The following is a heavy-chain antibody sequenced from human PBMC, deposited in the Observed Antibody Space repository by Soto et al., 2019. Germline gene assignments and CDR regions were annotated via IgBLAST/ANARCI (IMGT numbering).Heavy chain of an antibody. J-gene: IGHJ4*02. CDR2: ISYDGSNK. CDR1: GFTFSSYG. Sequence: PGGSLRLSCAASGFTFSSYGMHWVRQAPGKGLEWVAVISYDGSNKYYADSVKGRFTISRDNSKNTLYLQMNSLRAEDTAVYYCARGGRQQLIPTPISYKIDYWGQGTLVTVSS. V-gene: IGHV3-30*03. D-gene: IGHD6-13*01. CDR3: ARGGRQQLIPTPISYKIDY.